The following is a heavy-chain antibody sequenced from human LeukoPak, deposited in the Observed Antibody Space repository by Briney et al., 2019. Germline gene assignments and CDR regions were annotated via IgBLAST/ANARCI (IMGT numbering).Heavy chain of an antibody. Sequence: VGSLRLSCAASGFAFRSYARSWARQAQGKGLEWVSAISGSGGSTYYADSVKGRFTISRDNSKNTLYLQMNSLIAEDTAVYYCAKDAGSTGEFDYWGQGTLVTVSS. J-gene: IGHJ4*02. CDR3: AKDAGSTGEFDY. D-gene: IGHD2-2*01. CDR1: GFAFRSYA. CDR2: ISGSGGST. V-gene: IGHV3-23*01.